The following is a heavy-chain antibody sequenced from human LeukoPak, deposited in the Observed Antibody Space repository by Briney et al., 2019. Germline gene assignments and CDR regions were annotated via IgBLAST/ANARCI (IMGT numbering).Heavy chain of an antibody. CDR1: GGSISSYY. J-gene: IGHJ5*02. CDR3: ARGWGSTSSNYFDP. D-gene: IGHD2-2*01. CDR2: VYGSGNT. V-gene: IGHV4-59*08. Sequence: SETLSLTCTVSGGSISSYYWSWIRQPPGKGLEWIGRVYGSGNTNYSPSLRSRVTISIDTSKNQFSLKMNSVTAADTAVYYCARGWGSTSSNYFDPWGQGTLVTVSS.